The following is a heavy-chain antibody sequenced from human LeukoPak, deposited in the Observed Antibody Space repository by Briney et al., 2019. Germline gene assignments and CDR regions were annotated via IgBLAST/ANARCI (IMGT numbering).Heavy chain of an antibody. CDR2: INPNSGGT. D-gene: IGHD3-22*01. J-gene: IGHJ3*02. CDR1: GYTFTGYY. CDR3: ARAIVVVTYDAFDI. Sequence: ASVKVSCTASGYTFTGYYMHCVRQAPGQGLEWMGRINPNSGGTNYAQKFQGRVTMTRDTSISTAYMELSRLRSDDTAVYYCARAIVVVTYDAFDIWGQGTMVTVSS. V-gene: IGHV1-2*06.